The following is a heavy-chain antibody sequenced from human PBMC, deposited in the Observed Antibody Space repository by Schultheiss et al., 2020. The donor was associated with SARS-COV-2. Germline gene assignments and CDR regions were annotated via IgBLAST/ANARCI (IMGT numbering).Heavy chain of an antibody. D-gene: IGHD4-23*01. Sequence: GESLKISCKASGYTFTGYYMHWVRQATGQGLEWMGWMNPNSGNTGYAQKFQGRVTMTRNTSISTAYMELSSLRSEDTAVYYCARGPDSVDSGHYYYYYYMDVWGKGTTVTVSS. CDR1: GYTFTGYY. CDR2: MNPNSGNT. CDR3: ARGPDSVDSGHYYYYYYMDV. V-gene: IGHV1-8*02. J-gene: IGHJ6*03.